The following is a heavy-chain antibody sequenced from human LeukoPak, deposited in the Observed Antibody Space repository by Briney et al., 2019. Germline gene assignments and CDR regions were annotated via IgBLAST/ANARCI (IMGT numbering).Heavy chain of an antibody. Sequence: PSETLSLTCAVYGGSLSGYYWSWVRQPPGKGLEWIVEINHSGSTNYNPSLKSRVTLSVDTSKNKYSPKLSSVTAADPAVYYCARDGTVPGTPYFDYWGQGTLVTVSS. CDR3: ARDGTVPGTPYFDY. CDR1: GGSLSGYY. CDR2: INHSGST. V-gene: IGHV4-34*01. J-gene: IGHJ4*02. D-gene: IGHD4-17*01.